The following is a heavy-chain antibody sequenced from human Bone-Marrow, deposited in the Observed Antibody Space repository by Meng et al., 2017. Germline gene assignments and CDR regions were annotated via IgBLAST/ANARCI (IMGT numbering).Heavy chain of an antibody. CDR1: GGTFSSYT. J-gene: IGHJ1*01. D-gene: IGHD3-22*01. V-gene: IGHV1-69*02. Sequence: SVKVSCKASGGTFSSYTIIWVRQAPGQGLEWVGRIIPIIGIANYAQKFQGRVTITADKSTSTAYMELSSLRSEDTAVYYCARYYYDSSGYYSWLQHWGQGTLVTVSS. CDR3: ARYYYDSSGYYSWLQH. CDR2: IIPIIGIA.